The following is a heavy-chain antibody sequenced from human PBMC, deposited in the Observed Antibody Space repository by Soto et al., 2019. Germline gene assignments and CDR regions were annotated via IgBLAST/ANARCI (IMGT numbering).Heavy chain of an antibody. D-gene: IGHD3-16*02. V-gene: IGHV3-11*05. CDR2: ITGDGSFT. CDR1: GFTFTESS. CDR3: ARGPYDYVWGRDPPHFDY. Sequence: GGSLRLCCAASGFTFTESSMDWVRQAPGKGLEWISYITGDGSFTTYADSVMGRFTISRDNAQKSLFLQMTSLTAEDTAVYYCARGPYDYVWGRDPPHFDYWGQATLVSVSS. J-gene: IGHJ4*02.